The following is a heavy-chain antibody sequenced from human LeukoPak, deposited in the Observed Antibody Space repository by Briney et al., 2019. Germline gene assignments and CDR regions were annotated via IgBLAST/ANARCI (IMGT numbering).Heavy chain of an antibody. Sequence: GASVKVSCKASGYTFTVSYMHWVRQAPGQGLEWMGWINPNNGGTNYAQKFQGRVTMTRNTSISTAYMELSSLRSEDTAVYYCARANPLWLDLHDYGMDVWGQGTTVTVSS. CDR3: ARANPLWLDLHDYGMDV. V-gene: IGHV1-2*02. D-gene: IGHD3-10*01. CDR2: INPNNGGT. CDR1: GYTFTVSY. J-gene: IGHJ6*02.